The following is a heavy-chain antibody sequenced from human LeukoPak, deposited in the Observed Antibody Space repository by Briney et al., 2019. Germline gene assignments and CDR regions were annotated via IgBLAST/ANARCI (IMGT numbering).Heavy chain of an antibody. V-gene: IGHV3-21*01. J-gene: IGHJ5*02. CDR3: ARVVVAATLRAENWFDP. CDR2: ISSSSSYI. CDR1: GFTFSSCS. Sequence: GGSLRLSCAASGFTFSSCSMNWVRQAPGKGLEWVSSISSSSSYIYYADSVKGRFTISRDNAKNSLYLQMNSLRAEDTAVYYCARVVVAATLRAENWFDPWGQGTLVTVSS. D-gene: IGHD2-15*01.